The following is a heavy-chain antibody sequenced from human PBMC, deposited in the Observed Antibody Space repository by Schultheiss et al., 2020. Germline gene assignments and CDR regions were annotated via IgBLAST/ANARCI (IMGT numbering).Heavy chain of an antibody. CDR2: ISYDGSNK. CDR1: GFTFSSYA. V-gene: IGHV3-30*04. D-gene: IGHD1-26*01. CDR3: ARLRELPDY. J-gene: IGHJ4*02. Sequence: GGSLRLSCAASGFTFSSYAMHWVRQAPGKGLEWVAVISYDGSNKYYADSVKGRFTISRDNSKNTLYLQMNSLRAEDTAVYYCARLRELPDYWGRGTLVTVSS.